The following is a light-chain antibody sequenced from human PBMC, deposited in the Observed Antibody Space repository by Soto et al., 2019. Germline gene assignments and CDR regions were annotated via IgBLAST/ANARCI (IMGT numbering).Light chain of an antibody. CDR2: KAS. V-gene: IGKV1-5*03. CDR1: QSISSW. J-gene: IGKJ1*01. CDR3: QQYNSYPWT. Sequence: DIQMTQSPSTLSASVGDRVTITCRASQSISSWLAWYQQKPGKAPKLLIYKASSLESGVPSWFSGSGSGTEFALTISSLQPDDVATYYCQQYNSYPWTFGQETKVEIK.